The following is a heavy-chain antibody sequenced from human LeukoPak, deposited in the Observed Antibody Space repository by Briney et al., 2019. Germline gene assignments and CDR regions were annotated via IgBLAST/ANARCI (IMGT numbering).Heavy chain of an antibody. J-gene: IGHJ4*02. CDR3: AKGKDVAVAGTFDY. Sequence: GRSLRLSCAASGFTFDDYAMHWVRQAPGKGLEWVSAISWNSGDIGYADSVKGRFTISRDNAKNSLYLQMNSLRVEDMALYYCAKGKDVAVAGTFDYWGQGTLLTVSS. V-gene: IGHV3-9*03. CDR2: ISWNSGDI. CDR1: GFTFDDYA. D-gene: IGHD6-19*01.